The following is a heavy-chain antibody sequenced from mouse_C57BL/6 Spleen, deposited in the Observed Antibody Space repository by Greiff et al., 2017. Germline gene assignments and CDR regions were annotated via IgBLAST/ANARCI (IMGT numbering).Heavy chain of an antibody. D-gene: IGHD2-3*01. Sequence: EVKLMESGGGLVKPGGSLKLSCAASGFTFSDYGMHWVRQAPEKGLEWVAYISSGSSTIYYADTVKGRFTISRDNAKNTLFLQMTSLRSEDTAMYYCAKDGYYLYWGQGTTLTVSS. V-gene: IGHV5-17*01. CDR1: GFTFSDYG. CDR2: ISSGSSTI. CDR3: AKDGYYLY. J-gene: IGHJ2*01.